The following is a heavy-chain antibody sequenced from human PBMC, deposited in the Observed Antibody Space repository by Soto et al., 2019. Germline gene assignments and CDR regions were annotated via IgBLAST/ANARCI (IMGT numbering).Heavy chain of an antibody. CDR2: IYYSGST. V-gene: IGHV4-61*01. J-gene: IGHJ6*03. Sequence: SETLSLTCTVSGGSISSGSYCWSWIRQPPGKGLEWIGYIYYSGSTNYNPSLKSRVTISVDTSKNQFSLKLSSVTAADTAVYYCARVPDYYYYMDVWGKGTTVTVSS. CDR1: GGSISSGSYC. CDR3: ARVPDYYYYMDV.